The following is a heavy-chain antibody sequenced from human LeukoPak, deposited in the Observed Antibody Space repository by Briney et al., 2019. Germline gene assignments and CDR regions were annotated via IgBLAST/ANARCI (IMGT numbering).Heavy chain of an antibody. CDR1: GGSISSYY. CDR2: IYYSGST. CDR3: ARGGPWFGELRGYFDY. Sequence: SETLSLTCTVSGGSISSYYWSWIRQPPGKGLEWIGYIYYSGSTNYIPSLESRVTISVDTSKNQFSLKLSSVTAADTAVYYCARGGPWFGELRGYFDYWGQGTLVTVSS. J-gene: IGHJ4*02. D-gene: IGHD3-10*01. V-gene: IGHV4-59*13.